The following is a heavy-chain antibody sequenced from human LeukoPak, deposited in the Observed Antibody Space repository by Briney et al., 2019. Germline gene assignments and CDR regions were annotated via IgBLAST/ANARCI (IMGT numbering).Heavy chain of an antibody. V-gene: IGHV2-5*01. CDR2: IYGSDDK. CDR3: ARQGYGYVYFDF. Sequence: SGPTLVKPTETLTLTCTFSGFSLDSTAVGVGWVRHPPGKALEWLALIYGSDDKRYMPSLQNRLTITKDTSKNLVVLTMANIDPVDTATYYCARQGYGYVYFDFWGRGILVTVSS. J-gene: IGHJ4*02. D-gene: IGHD5-18*01. CDR1: GFSLDSTAVG.